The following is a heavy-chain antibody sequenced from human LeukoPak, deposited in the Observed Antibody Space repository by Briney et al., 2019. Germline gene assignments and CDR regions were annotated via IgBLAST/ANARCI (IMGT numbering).Heavy chain of an antibody. J-gene: IGHJ6*02. V-gene: IGHV1-46*01. CDR1: GYTFTSYY. Sequence: ASVRVSCKASGYTFTSYYMHWVRQAPGQGLEWMGIINPSGGSTSYAQKFQGRVTMTSDTSTSTVYMELSSLRSEDTAVYYCAREDTAMGYYYYGMDVWGQGTTVTVSS. CDR2: INPSGGST. CDR3: AREDTAMGYYYYGMDV. D-gene: IGHD5-18*01.